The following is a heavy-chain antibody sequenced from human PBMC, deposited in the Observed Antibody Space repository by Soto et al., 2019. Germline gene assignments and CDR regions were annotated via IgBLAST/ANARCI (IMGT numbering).Heavy chain of an antibody. V-gene: IGHV4-31*03. D-gene: IGHD3-3*01. CDR2: SYYSGLT. Sequence: PSETLSLTCTFSGGSISIGGYYWRWIRKNPGKGMERLGYSYYSGLTYYNPSLKSRVTISVDTSKNQFSLKLSSVTAADTAVYYCARASPLLRFLEWSPLYYYYYYMDVWGKGTTVTVSS. CDR1: GGSISIGGYY. J-gene: IGHJ6*03. CDR3: ARASPLLRFLEWSPLYYYYYYMDV.